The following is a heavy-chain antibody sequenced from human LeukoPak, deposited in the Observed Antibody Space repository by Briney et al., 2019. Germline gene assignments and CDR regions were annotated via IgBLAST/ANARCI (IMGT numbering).Heavy chain of an antibody. CDR1: GDSVSSNTVA. CDR2: TYYRSKWYN. D-gene: IGHD6-19*01. CDR3: ARDPRFSSGWYFDY. Sequence: SQTLSLTCAISGDSVSSNTVAWNWIRQSPSRGLEWLGRTYYRSKWYNDYAVSVKSRATVNPDTSKNQFYLQLDSVTPEDTAVYYCARDPRFSSGWYFDYWGQGTLVTVSS. J-gene: IGHJ4*02. V-gene: IGHV6-1*01.